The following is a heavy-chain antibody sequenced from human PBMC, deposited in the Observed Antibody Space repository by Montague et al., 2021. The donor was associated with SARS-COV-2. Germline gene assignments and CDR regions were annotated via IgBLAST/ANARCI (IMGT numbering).Heavy chain of an antibody. Sequence: SETLSLTCTVSGGSIRSSTYYWAWIRQPLGKGLEWIGEIYHSGSTNYNPSLKGRVTMSVDKSKNQFSLKLSSVTAADTAVYYCAGGKTVTTVYYYYYGMDVWGQGTTVTVSS. V-gene: IGHV4-39*07. D-gene: IGHD4-17*01. CDR2: IYHSGST. CDR3: AGGKTVTTVYYYYYGMDV. J-gene: IGHJ6*02. CDR1: GGSIRSSTYY.